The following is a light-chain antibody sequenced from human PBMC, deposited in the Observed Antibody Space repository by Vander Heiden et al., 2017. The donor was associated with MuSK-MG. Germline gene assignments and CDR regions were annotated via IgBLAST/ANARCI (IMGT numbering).Light chain of an antibody. CDR3: QQVHTYPIT. V-gene: IGKV1-13*02. CDR1: QDISRA. J-gene: IGKJ4*01. Sequence: AIQLTQSPSSLSASVGDRVTITCRASQDISRAVAWYEQKRGESPKLLIYEASNSESGVPSRFSGGGSGTDFTLAISSLHPEDSATYYCQQVHTYPITFGGGTKVEIK. CDR2: EAS.